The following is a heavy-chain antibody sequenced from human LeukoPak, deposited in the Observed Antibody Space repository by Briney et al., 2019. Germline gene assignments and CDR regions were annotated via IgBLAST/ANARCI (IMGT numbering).Heavy chain of an antibody. D-gene: IGHD2-2*01. CDR3: ASGVVVPAAFMDG. CDR1: GDSIRSYY. Sequence: PSETLSLTCTVSGDSIRSYYWSWIRQPPGKGLEWIGYIYYSGSTNYNPSLKSRVTISLDTSKNQFSQKVSSVTAADTAVYYCASGVVVPAAFMDGWGKGTTVTVSS. V-gene: IGHV4-59*01. CDR2: IYYSGST. J-gene: IGHJ6*03.